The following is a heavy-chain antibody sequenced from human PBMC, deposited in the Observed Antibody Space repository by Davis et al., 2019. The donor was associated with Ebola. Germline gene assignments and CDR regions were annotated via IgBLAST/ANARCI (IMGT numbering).Heavy chain of an antibody. J-gene: IGHJ4*02. D-gene: IGHD3-9*01. CDR2: IYYSGST. CDR1: GGSFSDYY. CDR3: AREILTGYYNDY. Sequence: SETLSLTCAVYGGSFSDYYWGWIRQPPGKGLEWIGSIYYSGSTYYNPSLKSRVTISVDTSKNQFSPKLSSVTAADTAVYYCAREILTGYYNDYWGQGTLVTVSS. V-gene: IGHV4-39*01.